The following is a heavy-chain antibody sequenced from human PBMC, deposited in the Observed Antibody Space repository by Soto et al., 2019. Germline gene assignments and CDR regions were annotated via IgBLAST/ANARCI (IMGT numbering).Heavy chain of an antibody. CDR3: AREIGGDRFDY. CDR1: GYTFTSYA. V-gene: IGHV1-8*03. Sequence: ASVKVSCKASGYTFTSYAMHWVRQAPGQRLEWIRWMNANSGNTDYSQKFKGRVTITRNTSISTAYMELSSLISEDTAVYYCAREIGGDRFDYWGQGTLVTVSS. J-gene: IGHJ4*02. D-gene: IGHD2-21*02. CDR2: MNANSGNT.